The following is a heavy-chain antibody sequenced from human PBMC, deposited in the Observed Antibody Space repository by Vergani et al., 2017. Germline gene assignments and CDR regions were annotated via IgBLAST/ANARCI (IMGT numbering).Heavy chain of an antibody. V-gene: IGHV7-4-1*02. D-gene: IGHD2-15*01. CDR1: GYTFTNYA. Sequence: QVQLVQSGSEVKKPGASVKVSCRASGYTFTNYALNWVRQAPGQGLGWMGWINSNSGNPTYAQSFKGRVVISLESSVSTSYLQINSQQPEDTAVYYFVGSRTGSXTGGSCYSGWIDPWGQGTLVTVSS. CDR2: INSNSGNP. CDR3: VGSRTGSXTGGSCYSGWIDP. J-gene: IGHJ5*02.